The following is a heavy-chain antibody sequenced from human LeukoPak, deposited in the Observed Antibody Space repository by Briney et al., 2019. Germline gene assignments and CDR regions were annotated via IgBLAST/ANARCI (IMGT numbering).Heavy chain of an antibody. CDR1: GGSISSSSYY. CDR2: TYYSGST. CDR3: ARDIVVVVAAIGWFDP. Sequence: SETLSLTCTVSGGSISSSSYYWGWIRQPPGKGLEWIGSTYYSGSTYYNPSLKSRVTISVDTSKNQFSLKLSSVTAADTAVYYCARDIVVVVAAIGWFDPWGQGTLVTVSS. D-gene: IGHD2-15*01. V-gene: IGHV4-39*02. J-gene: IGHJ5*02.